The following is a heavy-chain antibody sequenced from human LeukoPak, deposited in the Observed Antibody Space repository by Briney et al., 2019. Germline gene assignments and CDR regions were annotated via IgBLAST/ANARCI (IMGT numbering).Heavy chain of an antibody. Sequence: SETLSLTCTVSGGSMSSGSYYWSWIRQPAGKGLEWIGRIYTSGSTNYNPSLKSRVTISVDTSKNQFSLKLSSVTAADTAVYYCARVAPYCSSTSCAKHYYYYMDVWGKGTTVTVSS. J-gene: IGHJ6*03. D-gene: IGHD2-2*01. V-gene: IGHV4-61*02. CDR2: IYTSGST. CDR1: GGSMSSGSYY. CDR3: ARVAPYCSSTSCAKHYYYYMDV.